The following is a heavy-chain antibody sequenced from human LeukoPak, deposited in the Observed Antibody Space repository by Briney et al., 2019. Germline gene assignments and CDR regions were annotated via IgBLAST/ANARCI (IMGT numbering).Heavy chain of an antibody. J-gene: IGHJ4*02. CDR2: MSSGSRYI. CDR3: AKGQFHFDSSGYYR. D-gene: IGHD3-22*01. V-gene: IGHV3-21*04. CDR1: GFSFSTYA. Sequence: GGSLRLSCTASGFSFSTYAMTWVRQAPGKGLEWISSMSSGSRYIYYADSVRGRFTISRDNTKNSLYLLMYSLRDEDTAVYYCAKGQFHFDSSGYYRWGQGTLVTVSS.